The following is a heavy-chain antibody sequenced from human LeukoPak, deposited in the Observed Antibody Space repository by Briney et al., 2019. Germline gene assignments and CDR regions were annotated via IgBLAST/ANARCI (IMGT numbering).Heavy chain of an antibody. CDR3: AKDMRGYSSGWLDY. CDR1: GFTFDDYA. CDR2: ISWNSGSI. Sequence: PGRSLRLSCAASGFTFDDYAMHRVRQAPGKGLEWVSGISWNSGSIGYADSVKGRFTISRDNAKNSLYLQMNSLRAEDMALYYCAKDMRGYSSGWLDYWGQGTLVTVSS. V-gene: IGHV3-9*03. J-gene: IGHJ4*02. D-gene: IGHD6-19*01.